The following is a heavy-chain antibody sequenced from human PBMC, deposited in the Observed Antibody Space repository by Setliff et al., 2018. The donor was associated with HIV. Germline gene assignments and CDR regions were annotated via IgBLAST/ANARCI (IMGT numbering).Heavy chain of an antibody. CDR2: IYPGDSDT. CDR1: GYTFTNYW. V-gene: IGHV5-51*01. J-gene: IGHJ4*02. CDR3: ARTSGARTTDY. D-gene: IGHD1-1*01. Sequence: GESLKISCRGSGYTFTNYWIGWVRQMPGRGLEWMGIIYPGDSDTRYSPSFEGQVTMSADKSINTAYLQWSNLKASDSAMYYCARTSGARTTDYWGQGTLVTVSS.